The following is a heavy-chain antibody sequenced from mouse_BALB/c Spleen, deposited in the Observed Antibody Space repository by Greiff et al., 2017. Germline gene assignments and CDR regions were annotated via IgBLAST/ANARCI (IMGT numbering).Heavy chain of an antibody. D-gene: IGHD2-4*01. J-gene: IGHJ3*01. CDR2: IYPVSGET. CDR1: GYTFTDHI. CDR3: AREDYDGTLFAY. Sequence: QVQLQQSGAELASPGASVTLSCKASGYTFTDHIMNWVKKRPGQGLEWIGRIYPVSGETNYNQKFKGKATLTVDKSSSTAYMQLKSLTSEDSAVYYCAREDYDGTLFAYWGQGTLVTVSA. V-gene: IGHV1-11*01.